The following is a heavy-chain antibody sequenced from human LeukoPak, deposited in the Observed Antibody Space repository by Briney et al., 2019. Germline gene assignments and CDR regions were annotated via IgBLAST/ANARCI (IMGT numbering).Heavy chain of an antibody. CDR2: IYYSGST. D-gene: IGHD3-9*01. CDR1: GGSISSYY. CDR3: ARGTRVLRYFDWLADYYYGMDV. J-gene: IGHJ6*02. Sequence: PSETLSLTCTVSGGSISSYYWSWIRQPPGKGLEWIGYIYYSGSTNYNPSLKSRVTISVDTSKNQFSLKLSSVTAADTAVYYCARGTRVLRYFDWLADYYYGMDVWGQGTTVTVSS. V-gene: IGHV4-59*08.